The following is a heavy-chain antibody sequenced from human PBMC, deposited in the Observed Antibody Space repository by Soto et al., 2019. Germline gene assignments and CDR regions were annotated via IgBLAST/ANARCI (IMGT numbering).Heavy chain of an antibody. D-gene: IGHD2-2*01. CDR1: GFTFSSYW. V-gene: IGHV3-7*01. J-gene: IGHJ6*02. CDR2: IKQDGIEK. Sequence: GGSLRLSCAASGFTFSSYWMSWFRQAPWKWLEWVSNIKQDGIEKYYVDSVKGRFTISRDNAKNSLYLQMNSLRAEDTAVYYCARAGRGVVEPAATPAYYYYYGMDVWGQGTTVTVSS. CDR3: ARAGRGVVEPAATPAYYYYYGMDV.